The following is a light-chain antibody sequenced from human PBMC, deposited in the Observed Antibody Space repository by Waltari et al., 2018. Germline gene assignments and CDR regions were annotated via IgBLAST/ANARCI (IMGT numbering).Light chain of an antibody. CDR1: QGISSG. J-gene: IGKJ2*01. CDR2: DTS. V-gene: IGKV1-13*02. CDR3: QQVSTYPFYT. Sequence: AIELTQSPSFLSASVGDTVTINCRASQGISSGLAWYQQQPGKPPQLLIYDTSSLISGVALRFSGSGCGTDFTLTISSLHPEDYATYYCQQVSTYPFYTFGQGTKL.